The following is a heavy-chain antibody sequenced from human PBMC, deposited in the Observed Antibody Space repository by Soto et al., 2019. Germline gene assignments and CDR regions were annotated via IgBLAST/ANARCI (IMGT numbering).Heavy chain of an antibody. D-gene: IGHD2-15*01. V-gene: IGHV1-69*06. CDR2: IIPIFGTA. CDR1: GGTFSSYA. Sequence: QVQLVQSGAEVKKPGSSVKVSCQASGGTFSSYAISWVRQAPGQGLEWMGGIIPIFGTANYAQKFQGSVTITADKLTSTAYMELSSLRSEGTAVYCCARDGGRDGHNSGYWGQGTIVTVSS. CDR3: ARDGGRDGHNSGY. J-gene: IGHJ4*02.